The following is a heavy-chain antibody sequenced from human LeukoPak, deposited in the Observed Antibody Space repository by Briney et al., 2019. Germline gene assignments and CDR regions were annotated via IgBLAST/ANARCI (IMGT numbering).Heavy chain of an antibody. V-gene: IGHV1-8*01. J-gene: IGHJ4*02. Sequence: GASVKVSCKASGYTFTNYDINWVRQATGQGLEWMGYENPNSGSSAYAQKFQGRVTITTDASISTAYMEVSGLRSEDTALYYCTREGLDYWGQGTLVTVSS. CDR1: GYTFTNYD. CDR3: TREGLDY. CDR2: ENPNSGSS.